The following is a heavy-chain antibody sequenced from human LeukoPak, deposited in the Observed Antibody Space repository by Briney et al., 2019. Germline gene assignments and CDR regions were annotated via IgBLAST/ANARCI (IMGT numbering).Heavy chain of an antibody. CDR1: GDSISSRSYY. J-gene: IGHJ4*02. V-gene: IGHV4-39*01. CDR2: IYYTGST. D-gene: IGHD3-16*01. CDR3: AREAGIGTYDFDY. Sequence: PSETLSLTCTVSGDSISSRSYYWGWIRQPPGKGLDWIGSIYYTGSTYYNPSLRSRVTISVDTSKNQFSLKLSSVTAADTALYYCAREAGIGTYDFDYWGQGTRVTVSS.